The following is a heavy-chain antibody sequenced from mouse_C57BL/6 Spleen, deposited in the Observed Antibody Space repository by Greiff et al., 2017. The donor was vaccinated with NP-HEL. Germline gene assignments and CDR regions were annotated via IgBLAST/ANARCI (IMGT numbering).Heavy chain of an antibody. Sequence: LQQSGAELVRPGASVKMSCKASGYTFTSYNMHWVKQTPRQGLEWIGAIYPGNGDTSYNQKFKGKATLTVDKSSSTAYMQLSSLTSEDSAVYLCARRIYDGYYGYFDYWGQGTTLTVSS. CDR1: GYTFTSYN. CDR2: IYPGNGDT. V-gene: IGHV1-12*01. CDR3: ARRIYDGYYGYFDY. J-gene: IGHJ2*01. D-gene: IGHD2-3*01.